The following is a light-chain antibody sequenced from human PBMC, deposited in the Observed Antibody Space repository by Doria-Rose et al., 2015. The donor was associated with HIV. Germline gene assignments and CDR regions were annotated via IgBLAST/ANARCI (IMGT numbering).Light chain of an antibody. Sequence: TQSPESLGMSLGERATLNCKSNQSLLYTSKNYLAWYQQKPGQPPRLLIYWASTRQSGVPARVSGSGSVTDFTLTISSLEAEDVAVYYCQQYYDTPSFGPGTTVDIK. V-gene: IGKV4-1*01. CDR2: WAS. CDR1: QSLLYTSKNY. CDR3: QQYYDTPS. J-gene: IGKJ3*01.